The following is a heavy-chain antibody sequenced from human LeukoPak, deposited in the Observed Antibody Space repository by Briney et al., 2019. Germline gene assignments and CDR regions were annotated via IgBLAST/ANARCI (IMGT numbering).Heavy chain of an antibody. CDR1: GGSISSGSYY. J-gene: IGHJ4*02. CDR2: IYTSGST. Sequence: ASQTLSLTCTVSGGSISSGSYYWSWIRQPAGKGLEWIGRIYTSGSTNYNPSLKSRVTISVDTSKNQFSLKLSSVTAADTAVYYCARASDKNLFFRYWGQGTLVTVSS. V-gene: IGHV4-61*02. CDR3: ARASDKNLFFRY.